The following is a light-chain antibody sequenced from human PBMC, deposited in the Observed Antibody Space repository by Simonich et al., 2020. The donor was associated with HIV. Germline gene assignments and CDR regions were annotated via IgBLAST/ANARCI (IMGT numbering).Light chain of an antibody. V-gene: IGKV3-20*01. J-gene: IGKJ2*01. Sequence: EIVMTQSPATLSVYPGERATLSCRASQSVRSSYLAWYQQKPGQAPRLLIYGASSRATGIPDRFSGSGSGTDFTLTISRLAPEDFAVYYCQQYGSSPFTFGQGTKLEIK. CDR2: GAS. CDR3: QQYGSSPFT. CDR1: QSVRSSY.